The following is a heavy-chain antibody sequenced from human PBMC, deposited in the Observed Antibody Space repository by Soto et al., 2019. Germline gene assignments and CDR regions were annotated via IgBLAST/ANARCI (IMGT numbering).Heavy chain of an antibody. J-gene: IGHJ4*02. V-gene: IGHV3-23*01. CDR2: ITATNGNT. D-gene: IGHD4-4*01. CDR1: GFTFKAYA. CDR3: AKDEGTSSTVFDY. Sequence: QLLESGGASVQPGGSLRLSCVASGFTFKAYAMGWVRQAPGRGLEWVSSITATNGNTYYADSVRGRFTISRDNSRNSLFLQMNGLRPEDSALYYCAKDEGTSSTVFDYCGQGTRVTV.